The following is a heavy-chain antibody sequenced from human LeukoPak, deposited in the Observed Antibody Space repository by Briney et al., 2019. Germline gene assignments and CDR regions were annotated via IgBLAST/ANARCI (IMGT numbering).Heavy chain of an antibody. D-gene: IGHD4-17*01. V-gene: IGHV4-59*01. CDR2: IYYSGST. CDR1: GDSFSKDY. J-gene: IGHJ4*02. CDR3: ARGRRWDDGDYIEAYYFDI. Sequence: PSETLSLTCSVPGDSFSKDYWTWIRQPPGQGLEWIGYIYYSGSTNYNPSLMSRVSISVDTSKNQFFLKLSSVTAADTAVYYCARGRRWDDGDYIEAYYFDIWGQGTLVTVSS.